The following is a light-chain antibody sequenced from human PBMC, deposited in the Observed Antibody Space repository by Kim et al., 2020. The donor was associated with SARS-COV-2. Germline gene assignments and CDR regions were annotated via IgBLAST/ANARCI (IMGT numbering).Light chain of an antibody. Sequence: DIQMTQSPSSLSASVGDRVTITCRASQSISTYLNCYQHKPGKAPKLLIYGASSLQSGVPSRFSGSGSGTDFTLTISSLQFEEIATYYCQQSYTMPWTFGQGTKVDIK. CDR2: GAS. CDR1: QSISTY. V-gene: IGKV1-39*01. J-gene: IGKJ1*01. CDR3: QQSYTMPWT.